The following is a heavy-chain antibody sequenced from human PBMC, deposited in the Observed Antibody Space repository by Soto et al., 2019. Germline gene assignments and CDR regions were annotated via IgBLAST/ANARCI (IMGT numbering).Heavy chain of an antibody. D-gene: IGHD3-10*01. CDR2: INSDGDTS. V-gene: IGHV3-74*01. CDR3: TRGWVDYYGSGNYYPRFDP. CDR1: GFGFHTYW. J-gene: IGHJ5*02. Sequence: PGGSLRLSCVASGFGFHTYWMHWVRQVPGKGLVWVARINSDGDTSTYADSVKGRFSISRDNTKNTLFLQMNGLRDDDTAVYYCTRGWVDYYGSGNYYPRFDPWGQGALVTVPS.